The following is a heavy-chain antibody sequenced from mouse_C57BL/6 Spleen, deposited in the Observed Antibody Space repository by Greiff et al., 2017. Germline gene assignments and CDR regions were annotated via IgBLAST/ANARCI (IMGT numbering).Heavy chain of an antibody. CDR2: IYPGDGDT. Sequence: VQLQQSGAELVKPGASVKISCKASGYAFSSYWMNWAKQRPGKGLEWIGQIYPGDGDTNYNGKFKGKATLTADKSSSTAYMQLSSLSSEDSAVYFCASLNWDDAYWGQGTLVTVSA. J-gene: IGHJ3*01. CDR1: GYAFSSYW. V-gene: IGHV1-80*01. CDR3: ASLNWDDAY. D-gene: IGHD4-1*01.